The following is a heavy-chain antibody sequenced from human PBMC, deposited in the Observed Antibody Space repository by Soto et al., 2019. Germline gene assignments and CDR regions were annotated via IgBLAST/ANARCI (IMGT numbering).Heavy chain of an antibody. CDR2: IWLDGSER. J-gene: IGHJ5*01. Sequence: GGSLRLSCEASGFMFGTSGMHWVRQAPGKGLEWVSGIWLDGSERHYADSVKGRFTISRDNAKNTVFLQMNSLRVEDTAVYFCARDASGTTSFLVSWGQGTLVTVSS. V-gene: IGHV3-33*01. CDR1: GFMFGTSG. D-gene: IGHD1-1*01. CDR3: ARDASGTTSFLVS.